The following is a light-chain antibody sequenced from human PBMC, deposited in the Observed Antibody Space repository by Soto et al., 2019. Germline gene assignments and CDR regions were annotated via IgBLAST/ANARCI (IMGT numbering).Light chain of an antibody. CDR3: QQYGTSPWT. J-gene: IGKJ1*01. V-gene: IGKV3-20*01. CDR1: QSVTSNY. CDR2: RAS. Sequence: IRMTQSPATLCVSPGEGATLASRASQSVTSNYIAWYQQKPGQAPRLIIYRASTRATGIPDRFSGSGSGTDFTLTISRLEPEDFAVYHCQQYGTSPWTFGQGTKVDIK.